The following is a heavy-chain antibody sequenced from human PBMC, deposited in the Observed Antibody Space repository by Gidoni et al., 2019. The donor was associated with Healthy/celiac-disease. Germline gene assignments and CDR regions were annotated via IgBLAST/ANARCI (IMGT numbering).Heavy chain of an antibody. Sequence: EVQLVESGGGLVRPGGSLRRPCAASGFTCSSYSMNGVRQAPVKGLELFSYISSSSSTIYYADSVKGRFTISRDNAKNSLYLQMNSLRAEDTAVYYCARDLARGVLPRPSDYWGQGTLVTVSS. D-gene: IGHD3-10*01. CDR1: GFTCSSYS. CDR3: ARDLARGVLPRPSDY. J-gene: IGHJ4*02. V-gene: IGHV3-48*04. CDR2: ISSSSSTI.